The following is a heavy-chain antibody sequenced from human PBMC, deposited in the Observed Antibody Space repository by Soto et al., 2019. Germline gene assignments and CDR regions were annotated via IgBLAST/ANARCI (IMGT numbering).Heavy chain of an antibody. V-gene: IGHV3-23*01. CDR1: GFTFSNYA. CDR2: FSGSGGST. CDR3: ARDWTGDTCPCLDV. D-gene: IGHD3-3*01. Sequence: EVQLLESGGGLVQPGGSLRLSCEAAGFTFSNYALTWVRQSPGKGLEWVSTFSGSGGSTYYADSVRGRFTISRDNSKNTLFLQMNSLRVEDTAIYYCARDWTGDTCPCLDVWGQGTTVSVSS. J-gene: IGHJ6*02.